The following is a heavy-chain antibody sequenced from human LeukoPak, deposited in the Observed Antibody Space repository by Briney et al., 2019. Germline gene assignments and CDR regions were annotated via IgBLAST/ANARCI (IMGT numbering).Heavy chain of an antibody. CDR1: GYTFTSYG. J-gene: IGHJ5*02. Sequence: ASVKVSCKASGYTFTSYGISWVRQAPGQGLEWMGWISAYNGNTNYAQKFQGRVTMTRDTSISTAYMELSRLRSDDTAVYYCARDLHIVLMVYEFYGFDPWGQGTLVTVSS. D-gene: IGHD2-8*01. CDR2: ISAYNGNT. V-gene: IGHV1-18*01. CDR3: ARDLHIVLMVYEFYGFDP.